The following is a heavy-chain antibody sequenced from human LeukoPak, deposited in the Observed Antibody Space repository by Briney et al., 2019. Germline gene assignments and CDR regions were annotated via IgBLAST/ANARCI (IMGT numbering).Heavy chain of an antibody. D-gene: IGHD4-17*01. CDR2: INSDGSST. CDR3: ARETRRFIGMTTECYMDV. J-gene: IGHJ6*03. Sequence: GGSLRLSCAASGFTFSSYWMHWVRQAPGKGLVWVSRINSDGSSTSYADSVKGRFTISRDNAKNTLYLQMNSLRAEDTAVYYCARETRRFIGMTTECYMDVWGKGTTVTVSS. CDR1: GFTFSSYW. V-gene: IGHV3-74*01.